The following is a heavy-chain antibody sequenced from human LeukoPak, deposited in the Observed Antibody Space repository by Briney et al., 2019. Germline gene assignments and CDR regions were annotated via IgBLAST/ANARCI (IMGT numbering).Heavy chain of an antibody. CDR1: GGSFSGYY. CDR2: INHSGST. V-gene: IGHV4-34*01. Sequence: PSETLSLTYAVYGGSFSGYYWSWIRQPPGKGLEWIGEINHSGSTNYNPSLKSRVTISVDTSNNHFSLRLSSVTAADTAVYYCARGRYDYFGIRGADSFDIWGQGTMVTVSS. J-gene: IGHJ3*02. CDR3: ARGRYDYFGIRGADSFDI. D-gene: IGHD5-12*01.